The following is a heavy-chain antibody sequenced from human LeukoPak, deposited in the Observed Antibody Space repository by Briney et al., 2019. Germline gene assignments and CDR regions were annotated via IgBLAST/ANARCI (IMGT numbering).Heavy chain of an antibody. Sequence: SETLSLTCTVSGGSISSHYRSWIRQPPGKGLEWIGYIYYSGSTNYNPSLKSRVTISVDTSKNQFSLKLSSMTAADTAVYYCARGYSSSTVGYWGQGTLVTVSS. CDR2: IYYSGST. CDR1: GGSISSHY. CDR3: ARGYSSSTVGY. D-gene: IGHD6-13*01. J-gene: IGHJ4*02. V-gene: IGHV4-59*11.